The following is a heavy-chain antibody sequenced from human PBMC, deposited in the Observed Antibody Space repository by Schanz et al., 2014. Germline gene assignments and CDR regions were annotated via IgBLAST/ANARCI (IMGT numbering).Heavy chain of an antibody. CDR3: AKGQGAVINNWYFDL. CDR2: ISGSGAGT. D-gene: IGHD2-21*01. J-gene: IGHJ2*01. CDR1: GFIFSNFA. V-gene: IGHV3-23*04. Sequence: EVQLVESGGGLVQPGGSLRLSCAASGFIFSNFAMEWVRQAPGKGLEWVSAISGSGAGTYYADSVKGRFTFSRDNSINTLSLQMNSLSADDTAVYYCAKGQGAVINNWYFDLWGRGTLVTVSS.